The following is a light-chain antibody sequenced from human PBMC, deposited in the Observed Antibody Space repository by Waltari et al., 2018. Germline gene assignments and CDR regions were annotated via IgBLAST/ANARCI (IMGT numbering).Light chain of an antibody. V-gene: IGLV1-47*01. Sequence: QSVLTQPPSASGTPGQRVTISCSGSSSNIGSNYVYWYQQPPGTTPKLLMYRNNQRPSGVPDRFSGSKSGTSASLAISGLRSDDEADYYCAAWDDSLSAVVFGGGTKLTVL. CDR1: SSNIGSNY. CDR3: AAWDDSLSAVV. J-gene: IGLJ2*01. CDR2: RNN.